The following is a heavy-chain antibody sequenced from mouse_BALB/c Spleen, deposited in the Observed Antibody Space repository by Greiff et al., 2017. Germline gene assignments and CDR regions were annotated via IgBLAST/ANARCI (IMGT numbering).Heavy chain of an antibody. CDR3: ARSGDWDEGFAY. Sequence: EVKLMESGPGLVKPSQSLSLTCTVTGYSITSDYAWNWIRQFPGNKLEWMGYISYSGSTSYNPSLKSRISITRDTSKNQFFLQLNSVTTEDTATYYCARSGDWDEGFAYWGQGTLVTVSA. J-gene: IGHJ3*01. D-gene: IGHD4-1*01. CDR1: GYSITSDYA. V-gene: IGHV3-2*02. CDR2: ISYSGST.